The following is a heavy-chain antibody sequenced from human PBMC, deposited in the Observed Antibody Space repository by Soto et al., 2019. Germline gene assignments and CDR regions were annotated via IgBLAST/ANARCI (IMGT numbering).Heavy chain of an antibody. CDR2: ISGSGAST. CDR3: TKGGTPS. Sequence: GGSLRLSCAASGFTVSSNYMTWVRQAPGKGLEWVSGISGSGASTYYADSVKGHFTISRDNSKNTLYLQMNSLRAEDTAVYYCTKGGTPSWGQGTLVTVSS. D-gene: IGHD2-15*01. V-gene: IGHV3-23*01. J-gene: IGHJ5*02. CDR1: GFTVSSNY.